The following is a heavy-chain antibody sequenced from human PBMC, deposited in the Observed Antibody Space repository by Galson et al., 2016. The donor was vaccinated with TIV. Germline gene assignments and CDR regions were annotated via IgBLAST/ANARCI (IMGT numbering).Heavy chain of an antibody. CDR3: ARADTIFGVVIHFDC. CDR2: TYYRSTWYN. D-gene: IGHD3-3*01. V-gene: IGHV6-1*01. J-gene: IGHJ4*02. Sequence: CAISGDSVSTNSAAWNWIRQSPSRGLEWLGRTYYRSTWYNDYALSVKSRVSIIPDTSKNQFSLQLNSVTPEDTAVYYCARADTIFGVVIHFDCWGQGTLVTVSS. CDR1: GDSVSTNSAA.